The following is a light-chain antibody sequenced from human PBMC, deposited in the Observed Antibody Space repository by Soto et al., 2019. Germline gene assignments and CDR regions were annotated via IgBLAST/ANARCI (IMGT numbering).Light chain of an antibody. CDR1: ISNIGSNT. CDR2: LNN. J-gene: IGLJ3*02. CDR3: AAWDDSLRGGV. Sequence: QSVLTQPPSASGTPGQRVTISCSGGISNIGSNTVNWFQQLPGTAPKLLISLNNQRPSGVPDRFSGSKSATSASLAISGLQSEDEADYYCAAWDDSLRGGVFGGGTKLTVL. V-gene: IGLV1-44*01.